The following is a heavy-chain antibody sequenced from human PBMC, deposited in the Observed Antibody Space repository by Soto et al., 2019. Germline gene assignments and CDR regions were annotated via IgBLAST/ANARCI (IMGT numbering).Heavy chain of an antibody. CDR2: FYVGDTT. Sequence: EVQLVETGGGLIQPGGSLRLSCVASGFIVNNHYMSWVRQAPGKRLEWVAVFYVGDTTYYADSVRGRFTISRDNSKNTLSLQLDSLRAEDTAVYYCARDDPRYCSGGTCALAMGYWGQGTLVTVSS. D-gene: IGHD2-15*01. V-gene: IGHV3-53*02. J-gene: IGHJ4*02. CDR3: ARDDPRYCSGGTCALAMGY. CDR1: GFIVNNHY.